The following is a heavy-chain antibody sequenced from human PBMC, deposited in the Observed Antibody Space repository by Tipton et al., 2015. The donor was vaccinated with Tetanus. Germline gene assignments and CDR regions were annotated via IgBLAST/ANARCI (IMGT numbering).Heavy chain of an antibody. J-gene: IGHJ4*02. V-gene: IGHV3-30*18. CDR1: GFTFSSYG. D-gene: IGHD6-19*01. Sequence: RSLRLSCAASGFTFSSYGMHWVRQAPGKGLEWVAVISYDGSNKYYADSVKGRFTISRDNSKNTLYLQMNSLRAEDTAVYYCANQWLADLWGQGTLVTVSS. CDR2: ISYDGSNK. CDR3: ANQWLADL.